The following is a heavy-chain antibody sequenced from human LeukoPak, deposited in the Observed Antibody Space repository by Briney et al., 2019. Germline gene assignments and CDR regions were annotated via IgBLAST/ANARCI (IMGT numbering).Heavy chain of an antibody. V-gene: IGHV4-39*07. Sequence: SETLSLTCTVSGGSIGSSSYYWSWLRQPPGKGLEWIGDINHTRSTNYNPSLKSRVTISVDTSKNQFSLKLSSVTAADTAVYYCARVVHYDFWSGYFGNYYYYYMDVWGKGTTVTVSS. J-gene: IGHJ6*03. CDR1: GGSIGSSSYY. CDR2: INHTRST. D-gene: IGHD3-3*01. CDR3: ARVVHYDFWSGYFGNYYYYYMDV.